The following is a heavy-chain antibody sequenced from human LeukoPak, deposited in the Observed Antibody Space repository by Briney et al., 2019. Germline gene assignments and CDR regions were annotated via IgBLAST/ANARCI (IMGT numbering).Heavy chain of an antibody. CDR1: RFTFSNYW. V-gene: IGHV3-74*01. CDR3: ARKSGSYYFFDY. Sequence: TGGSLRLSCAASRFTFSNYWMHWARQAPGKGLAWVSRIDSDGSRTSYADSVKGRFTISRDNAKNTLYLQMNSLRAEDTAVYYCARKSGSYYFFDYWGQGTLVTVSS. CDR2: IDSDGSRT. J-gene: IGHJ4*02. D-gene: IGHD1-26*01.